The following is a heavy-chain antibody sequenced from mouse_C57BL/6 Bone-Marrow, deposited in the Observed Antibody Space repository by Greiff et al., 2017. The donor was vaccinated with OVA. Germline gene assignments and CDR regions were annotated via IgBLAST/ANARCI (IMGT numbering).Heavy chain of an antibody. Sequence: EVQLQQSGPGLVKPSQSLSLTCSVTGYSITSGYYWNWIRQFPGNKLEWMGYISYDGSNNYNPSLKNRISITRDTSKNQSFLKLNSVTTEDTATEYCARDTTVVASSWYFDVWGTGTTVTVSS. CDR1: GYSITSGYY. V-gene: IGHV3-6*01. D-gene: IGHD1-1*01. J-gene: IGHJ1*03. CDR3: ARDTTVVASSWYFDV. CDR2: ISYDGSN.